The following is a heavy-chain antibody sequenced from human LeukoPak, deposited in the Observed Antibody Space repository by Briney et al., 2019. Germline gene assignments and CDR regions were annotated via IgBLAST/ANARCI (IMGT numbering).Heavy chain of an antibody. Sequence: ASVKVSCKASGYTFTSYGISWVRQAPGQGLEWMGIINPSDGTTSYAQKSQGRVTMTRDTSTSTVYMELRSLRSEDTAVFYCARIHKYCNDGVCSDYWGQGTLVTVSS. CDR1: GYTFTSYG. J-gene: IGHJ4*02. CDR3: ARIHKYCNDGVCSDY. CDR2: INPSDGTT. V-gene: IGHV1-46*01. D-gene: IGHD2-8*01.